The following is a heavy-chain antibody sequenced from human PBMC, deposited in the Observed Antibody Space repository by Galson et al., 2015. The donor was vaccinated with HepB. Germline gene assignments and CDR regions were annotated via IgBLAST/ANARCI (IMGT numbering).Heavy chain of an antibody. D-gene: IGHD6-19*01. CDR2: ISYDGSNK. V-gene: IGHV3-30*18. CDR1: GFTFSSYG. CDR3: AKDEDKSGYSSGLSPYDAFDI. Sequence: SLRLSCAASGFTFSSYGMHWVRQAPGKGLEWVAVISYDGSNKYYADSVKGRFTISRDNSKNTLYLQMNSLRAEDTAVYYCAKDEDKSGYSSGLSPYDAFDIWGQGTMVTVSS. J-gene: IGHJ3*02.